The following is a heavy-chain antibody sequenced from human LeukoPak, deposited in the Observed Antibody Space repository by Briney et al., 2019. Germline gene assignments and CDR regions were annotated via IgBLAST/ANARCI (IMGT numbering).Heavy chain of an antibody. CDR3: ARTVRGDSESYPFDY. Sequence: GGSLRLSCAASGFTFSSYTINWVRQAPGKGLEWVSSISSSGSYIYYADSVKGRFTISRDNAKNSLYLQVNSLRAEDTAVYYCARTVRGDSESYPFDYWGQETLVTASS. CDR1: GFTFSSYT. V-gene: IGHV3-21*01. J-gene: IGHJ4*02. D-gene: IGHD3-10*01. CDR2: ISSSGSYI.